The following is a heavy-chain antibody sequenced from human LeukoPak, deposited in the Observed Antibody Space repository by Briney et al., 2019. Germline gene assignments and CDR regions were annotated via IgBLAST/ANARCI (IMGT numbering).Heavy chain of an antibody. CDR2: IYYSGST. J-gene: IGHJ3*02. V-gene: IGHV4-59*01. CDR3: ARVRRDGYNNDAFDI. D-gene: IGHD5-24*01. Sequence: SETLSLTCTVSGGSISSYYWSWIRQPPGKGLEWIGYIYYSGSTNYNPSLKSRVTISVDTSKNQFSLKLSSVTAADTAVYYCARVRRDGYNNDAFDIWGQGTMVTVSS. CDR1: GGSISSYY.